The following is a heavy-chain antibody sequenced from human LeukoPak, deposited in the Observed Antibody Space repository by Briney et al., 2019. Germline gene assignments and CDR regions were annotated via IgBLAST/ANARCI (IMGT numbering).Heavy chain of an antibody. CDR1: GFTFNTYA. D-gene: IGHD3-3*01. CDR2: ISGSSGST. Sequence: GGSPRLSCEASGFTFNTYAMSWVRQAPGKGLEWVSAISGSSGSTYYADSVKGRFTISRDNSKNTPYLQMNSLRAEDTAVYYCAKTPDFWSGYYIVGWYFDLWGRGTLVTVSS. J-gene: IGHJ2*01. V-gene: IGHV3-23*01. CDR3: AKTPDFWSGYYIVGWYFDL.